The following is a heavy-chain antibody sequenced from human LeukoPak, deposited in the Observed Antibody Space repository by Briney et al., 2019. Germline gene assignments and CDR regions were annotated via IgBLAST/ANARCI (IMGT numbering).Heavy chain of an antibody. D-gene: IGHD3-22*01. CDR1: GYSFTSYW. CDR2: IYAGDSDT. Sequence: GESLKISCKGSGYSFTSYWIGWVRQLPGKGLEWMGIIYAGDSDTRYSPSFQGQVTISADKSISTAYLQWSSLKASDTAMYYCARLFSYDSSGYYLNWFDPWGQGTLVTVSS. V-gene: IGHV5-51*01. J-gene: IGHJ5*02. CDR3: ARLFSYDSSGYYLNWFDP.